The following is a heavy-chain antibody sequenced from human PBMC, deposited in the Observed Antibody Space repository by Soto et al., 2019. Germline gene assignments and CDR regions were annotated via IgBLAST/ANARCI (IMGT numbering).Heavy chain of an antibody. V-gene: IGHV4-34*01. CDR1: GGSFTGHF. CDR2: VSHSGNT. J-gene: IGHJ4*02. CDR3: ARVGSSSSYGDYYFDY. Sequence: LSLTCTVSGGSFTGHFWSWVRQPPGKGLEWIGEVSHSGNTKYYPSLRSRVTLSVDSSKNQISLALTSVTAADPAAYYCARVGSSSSYGDYYFDYWGQGTLVTVSS. D-gene: IGHD6-13*01.